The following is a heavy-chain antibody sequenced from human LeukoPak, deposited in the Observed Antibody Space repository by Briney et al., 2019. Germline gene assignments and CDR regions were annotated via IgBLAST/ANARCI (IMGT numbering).Heavy chain of an antibody. CDR1: GYTFTGYY. CDR3: ARARLGKRIVGAGWFDP. CDR2: INPKSGGT. J-gene: IGHJ5*02. V-gene: IGHV1-2*02. D-gene: IGHD1-26*01. Sequence: EASVKLSCKASGYTFTGYYMHWVRQAPGQGLEWMGWINPKSGGTNYAQKCQGRVTMTRDTSISTAYMELSRLRSDDTAVYYCARARLGKRIVGAGWFDPWGQGTLVTVSS.